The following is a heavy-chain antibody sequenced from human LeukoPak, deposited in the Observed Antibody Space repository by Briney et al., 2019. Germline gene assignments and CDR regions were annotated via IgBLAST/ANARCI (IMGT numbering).Heavy chain of an antibody. V-gene: IGHV3-23*01. CDR1: GFTFSSYA. D-gene: IGHD2-8*01. J-gene: IGHJ4*02. CDR3: AKGSVVLMVYATVDY. CDR2: ISGSGGST. Sequence: PGGSLRLSCAASGFTFSSYAMSWVRQAPGKGLEWVSAISGSGGSTCYADSVKGRFTISRDNSKNTLYLQMNSLRAEDTAVYYCAKGSVVLMVYATVDYWGQGTLVTVSS.